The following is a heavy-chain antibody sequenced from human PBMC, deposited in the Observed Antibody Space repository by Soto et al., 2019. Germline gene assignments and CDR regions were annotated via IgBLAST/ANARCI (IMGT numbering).Heavy chain of an antibody. V-gene: IGHV1-69*13. CDR2: IIPIFGTA. D-gene: IGHD2-2*01. Sequence: SVKVSCKASGGTFSSYAISWVRQAPGQGLEWMGGIIPIFGTANYAQKFQGRVTITADESTSTAYMELSSLRSKDTAVYYCARDKLYCSSTSCYGWFDPWGQGTLVTVSS. CDR1: GGTFSSYA. J-gene: IGHJ5*02. CDR3: ARDKLYCSSTSCYGWFDP.